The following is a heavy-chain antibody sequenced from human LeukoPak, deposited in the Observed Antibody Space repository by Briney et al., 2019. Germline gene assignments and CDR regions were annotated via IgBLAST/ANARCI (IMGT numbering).Heavy chain of an antibody. CDR1: GGSFSGYY. CDR3: ARGGAGTFSTRFRY. Sequence: SSETLSLTCAVCGGSFSGYYWSWIRQPPGKGLEWIGEINHSGSTNYNPSLKSRVTISVDTSKNQFSLKLSSVTAAGTAVYYCARGGAGTFSTRFRYWGQGTLVTVSS. CDR2: INHSGST. J-gene: IGHJ4*02. D-gene: IGHD6-19*01. V-gene: IGHV4-34*01.